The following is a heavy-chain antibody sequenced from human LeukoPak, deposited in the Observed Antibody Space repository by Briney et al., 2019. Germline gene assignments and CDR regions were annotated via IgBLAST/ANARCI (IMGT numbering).Heavy chain of an antibody. CDR1: GGSMSSYY. CDR2: IYYSGST. D-gene: IGHD3-22*01. V-gene: IGHV4-59*01. Sequence: SETLSLTCTVAGGSMSSYYWSWVRQPEGKGREWVGYIYYSGSTNYNPSLKSPVTISVDTSKNQFSLKLSSVSAAATAVYYRARKSASSGYYQFDYWGQGTLVTVSS. J-gene: IGHJ4*02. CDR3: ARKSASSGYYQFDY.